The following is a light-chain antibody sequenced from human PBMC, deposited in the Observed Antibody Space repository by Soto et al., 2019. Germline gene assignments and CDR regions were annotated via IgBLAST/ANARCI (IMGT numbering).Light chain of an antibody. J-gene: IGKJ5*01. CDR3: QQRRDWPIT. CDR1: QSLSSQ. Sequence: EIVLTQSPATLSLPPGEGATLSCRASQSLSSQLAWFQQKPGQAPRLLIYDASNRATGIPARFSGRGSGTDFTLTISSLEPEDFAVYYCQQRRDWPITFGQGTRLEIK. V-gene: IGKV3-11*01. CDR2: DAS.